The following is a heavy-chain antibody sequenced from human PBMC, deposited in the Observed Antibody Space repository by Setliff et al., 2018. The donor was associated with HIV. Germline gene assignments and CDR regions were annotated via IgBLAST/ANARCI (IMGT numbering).Heavy chain of an antibody. CDR3: ARHSSVRTWGTSDAFD. CDR1: GGSFSGYY. Sequence: SETLSLTCAVYGGSFSGYYWSWIRQPAGKGLEWIGHIYTSGSTNYNPSLKSRVTISEDTSKHQFSLKLTSVTAADTAVYYCARHSSVRTWGTSDAFD. V-gene: IGHV4-59*10. J-gene: IGHJ3*02. CDR2: IYTSGST. D-gene: IGHD1-7*01.